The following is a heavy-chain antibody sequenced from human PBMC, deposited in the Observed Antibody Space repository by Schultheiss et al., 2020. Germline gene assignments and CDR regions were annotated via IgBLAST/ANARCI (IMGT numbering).Heavy chain of an antibody. CDR3: ARERIAAAGANWFDP. CDR2: IYHSGST. Sequence: SETLSLTCTVSGGSISSYYWSWIRQPPGKGLEWIGYIYHSGSTYYNPSLKSRVTISVDTSKNQFSLKLSSVTAADTAVYYCARERIAAAGANWFDPWGQGTLVTVSS. D-gene: IGHD6-13*01. J-gene: IGHJ5*02. CDR1: GGSISSYY. V-gene: IGHV4-30-2*05.